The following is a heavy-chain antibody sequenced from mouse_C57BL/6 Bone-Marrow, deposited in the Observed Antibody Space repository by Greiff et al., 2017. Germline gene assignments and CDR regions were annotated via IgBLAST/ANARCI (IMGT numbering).Heavy chain of an antibody. D-gene: IGHD1-1*01. V-gene: IGHV5-6*02. CDR1: GFTFSSYG. CDR3: ARHRIITRGAMDY. CDR2: ISSGGSYT. J-gene: IGHJ4*01. Sequence: EVMLVESGGDLVKPGGSLKLSCAASGFTFSSYGMSWVRQTPDKRLEWVATISSGGSYTYYPDSVKGRFTSSRDNAKNTLYLQMSSLKSEDTAMYYCARHRIITRGAMDYWGQGTSVTVSS.